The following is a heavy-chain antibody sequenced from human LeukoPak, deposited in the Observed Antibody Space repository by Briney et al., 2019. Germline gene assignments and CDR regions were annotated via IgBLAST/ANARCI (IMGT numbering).Heavy chain of an antibody. CDR1: GYTFTCNY. CDR2: INPNSGGT. CDR3: AREKWFGESHDAFDI. D-gene: IGHD3-10*01. V-gene: IGHV1-2*06. J-gene: IGHJ3*02. Sequence: ASVKVSCKAAGYTFTCNYMHWVRQAPGQGLEWMGRINPNSGGTNYAQKFQGRVTMTRDTSISTAYMELSRLRSDDTAVYYCAREKWFGESHDAFDIWGQGTMVTVSS.